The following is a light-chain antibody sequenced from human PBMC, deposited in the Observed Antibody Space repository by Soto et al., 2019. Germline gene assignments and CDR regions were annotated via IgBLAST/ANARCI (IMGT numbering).Light chain of an antibody. V-gene: IGKV3-11*01. CDR2: DAS. Sequence: EIVLTQSPATLSLSPGERATLSCRASQTVKKFLAWYHQKPGQPPRLLIHDASNRATGIPDRFSGSGSGTDFTLTVSSLEPEDSGVYFCQQRSNWPPITFGQGTRLEIK. CDR3: QQRSNWPPIT. J-gene: IGKJ5*01. CDR1: QTVKKF.